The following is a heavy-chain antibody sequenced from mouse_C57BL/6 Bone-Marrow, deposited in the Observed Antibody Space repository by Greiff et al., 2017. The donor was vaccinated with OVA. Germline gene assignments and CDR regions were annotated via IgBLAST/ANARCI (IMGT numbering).Heavy chain of an antibody. CDR1: GFTFSDYG. Sequence: EVLLVESGGGLVQPGGSLKLSCAASGFTFSDYGMAWVRQAPRKGPEWVAFISNLAYSIYYADTVTGRFTLSRENAKSTLYLEMSSLRSEDTAMYYCARHSAYAMDYWGQGTSVTVSS. CDR3: ARHSAYAMDY. V-gene: IGHV5-15*01. CDR2: ISNLAYSI. J-gene: IGHJ4*01.